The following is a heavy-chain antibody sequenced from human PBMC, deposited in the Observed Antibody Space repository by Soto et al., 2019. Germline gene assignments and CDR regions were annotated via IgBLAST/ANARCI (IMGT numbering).Heavy chain of an antibody. J-gene: IGHJ5*02. V-gene: IGHV2-5*02. CDR3: AHRYRKRFDP. Sequence: QITLKESGPALVKPTQTLTLTCTLSGLSLRTDGVRVGWIRQTPGKALEWLAIIYWDDDKLYNPSLNNRLTITKDTSKDQVVLTMTNMDRVDTGTYYCAHRYRKRFDPWDQGIHVTVSS. CDR2: IYWDDDK. D-gene: IGHD3-16*02. CDR1: GLSLRTDGVR.